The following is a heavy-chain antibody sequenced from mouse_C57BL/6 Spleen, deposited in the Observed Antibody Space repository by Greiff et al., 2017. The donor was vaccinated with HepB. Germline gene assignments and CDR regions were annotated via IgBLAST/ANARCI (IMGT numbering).Heavy chain of an antibody. Sequence: EVKLMESEGGLVQPGSSMKLSCTASGFTFSDYYMAWVRQVPEKGLEWVANINYDGSSTYYLDSLKSRFIISRDNAKNILYLQMSSLKSEDTATYYCARDAYDHWYFDVWGTGTTVTVSS. D-gene: IGHD2-3*01. V-gene: IGHV5-16*01. CDR3: ARDAYDHWYFDV. J-gene: IGHJ1*03. CDR1: GFTFSDYY. CDR2: INYDGSST.